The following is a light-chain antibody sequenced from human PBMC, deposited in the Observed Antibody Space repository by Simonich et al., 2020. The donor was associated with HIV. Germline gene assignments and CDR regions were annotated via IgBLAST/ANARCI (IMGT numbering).Light chain of an antibody. J-gene: IGLJ3*02. Sequence: QSALPHPASVSGSPGQPIPISCTGTRSAVGGYNYFSWYQQHPGKAPKLMIYDVSKRPSGVSNRFSGSKSGNTASLTISGLQAEDEADYYCSSYTSSSTWVFGGGTKLTVL. CDR3: SSYTSSSTWV. CDR2: DVS. CDR1: RSAVGGYNY. V-gene: IGLV2-14*01.